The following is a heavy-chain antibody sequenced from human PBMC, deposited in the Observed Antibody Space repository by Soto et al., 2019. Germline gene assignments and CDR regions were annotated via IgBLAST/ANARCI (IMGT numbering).Heavy chain of an antibody. V-gene: IGHV3-21*06. CDR1: GFTFTRYS. CDR3: ARESEDLTSNFDY. Sequence: GGSLRLSCAASGFTFTRYSMNWVRQAPGKGLEWVSSISSTTNYIYYGDSMKGRFTISRDNAKNSLYLEMNSLRAEDTAVYYCARESEDLTSNFDYWGQGTLITVSS. J-gene: IGHJ4*02. CDR2: ISSTTNYI.